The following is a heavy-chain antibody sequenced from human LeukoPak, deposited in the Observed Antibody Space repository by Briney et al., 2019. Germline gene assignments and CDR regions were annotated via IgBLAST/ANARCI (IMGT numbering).Heavy chain of an antibody. D-gene: IGHD3-22*01. V-gene: IGHV4-30-4*08. CDR2: IYYSGST. CDR1: GGSISSGDYY. Sequence: PSQTLSLTCTVSGGSISSGDYYWSWIRQPPGKGLEWIGYIYYSGSTYYNPSLKSRVTISVDTSKNQFSLKLSSVTAADTAVYYCARDDSSGYHDAFDIWRQGTMVTVSS. J-gene: IGHJ3*02. CDR3: ARDDSSGYHDAFDI.